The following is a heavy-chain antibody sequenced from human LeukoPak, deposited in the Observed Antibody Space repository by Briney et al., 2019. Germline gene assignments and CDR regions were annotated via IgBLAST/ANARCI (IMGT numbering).Heavy chain of an antibody. J-gene: IGHJ6*03. Sequence: SETLSLTCTVSGYSISSGYYWGWIRQPPGKGLEWIGSIYHSGSTYYNPSLKSRVTISVDTSKNQFSLKLSSVTAADTAVYYCARESTVRFGENMDVWGKGTTVTVSS. D-gene: IGHD4-17*01. V-gene: IGHV4-38-2*02. CDR2: IYHSGST. CDR3: ARESTVRFGENMDV. CDR1: GYSISSGYY.